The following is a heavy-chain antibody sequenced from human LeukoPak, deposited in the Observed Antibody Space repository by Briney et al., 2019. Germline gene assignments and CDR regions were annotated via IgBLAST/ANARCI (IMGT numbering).Heavy chain of an antibody. CDR2: INPSGGST. D-gene: IGHD3-22*01. V-gene: IGHV1-46*01. CDR3: ARGPPRDSSGYYRDEFDY. Sequence: ASVPVSCKSSGCTFISKYLHWLRQPPGQGLEWVGIINPSGGSTSYAQKFQGRVTMTRDTSTSTVYMELSSLRSEDTAVYYCARGPPRDSSGYYRDEFDYWGQGTLVTVSS. J-gene: IGHJ4*02. CDR1: GCTFISKY.